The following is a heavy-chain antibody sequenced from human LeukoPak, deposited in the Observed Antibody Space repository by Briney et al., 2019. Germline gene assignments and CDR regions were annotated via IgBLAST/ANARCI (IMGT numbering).Heavy chain of an antibody. J-gene: IGHJ4*02. V-gene: IGHV4-61*02. Sequence: SQTLSLTCTVSGGSINSGSYYWSWIRQPAGKGLEWIGRIYRSGRTNYNPSLKSRVTISVDTSKNQFSLKLGSVTAADTAVYYCARDSGQTTVTTSYYFDYWGQGTLVTVSS. CDR3: ARDSGQTTVTTSYYFDY. CDR1: GGSINSGSYY. CDR2: IYRSGRT. D-gene: IGHD4-17*01.